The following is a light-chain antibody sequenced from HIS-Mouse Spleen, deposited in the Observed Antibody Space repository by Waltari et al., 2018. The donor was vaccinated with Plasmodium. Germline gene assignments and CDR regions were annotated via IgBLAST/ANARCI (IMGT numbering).Light chain of an antibody. CDR3: QSYDSSLSGWV. CDR1: SSHIGAGYD. CDR2: GKP. J-gene: IGLJ2*01. V-gene: IGLV1-40*01. Sequence: QSVLTQPPSVSGAPGQRVTISCTGSSSHIGAGYDVHWYQQLPGTAPKLLIYGKPNRPSGGPDRFAGAKSGTSASLAIIGLQAADEADYYCQSYDSSLSGWVFGGGTKLTVL.